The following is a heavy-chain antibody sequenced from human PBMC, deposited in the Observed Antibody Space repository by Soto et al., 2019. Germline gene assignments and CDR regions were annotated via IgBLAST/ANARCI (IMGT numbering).Heavy chain of an antibody. CDR2: FYYSEST. CDR3: ARLGGYCSSTSCYGYYGMDV. V-gene: IGHV4-39*01. CDR1: GGSISSGPYS. J-gene: IGHJ6*02. Sequence: QLQLQESGPGLVKPSETLSLTCTVSGGSISSGPYSWGWIRQPPGEGLEWIGTFYYSESTYYNPSLESLFTISVDTSKNQFSLKVSSVTVADTAVYYCARLGGYCSSTSCYGYYGMDVWGQGTTVTVSS. D-gene: IGHD2-2*01.